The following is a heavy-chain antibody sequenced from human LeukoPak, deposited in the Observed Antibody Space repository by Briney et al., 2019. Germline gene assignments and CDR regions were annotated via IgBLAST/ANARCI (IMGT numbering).Heavy chain of an antibody. J-gene: IGHJ5*02. V-gene: IGHV4-34*01. CDR1: GGSFSGYY. CDR3: ARGRITMVRGAPLWFDP. D-gene: IGHD3-10*01. CDR2: INHSGSS. Sequence: SETLSLTCAVYGGSFSGYYWNWIRQPPGKGLEWIGEINHSGSSNYNSSLKSRVTISVDTSKNQFSLKLSSVTAADTAVYYCARGRITMVRGAPLWFDPWGQGTLVTVSS.